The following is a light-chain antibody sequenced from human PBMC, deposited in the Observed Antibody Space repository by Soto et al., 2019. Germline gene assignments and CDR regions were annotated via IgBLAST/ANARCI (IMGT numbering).Light chain of an antibody. V-gene: IGKV1-9*01. J-gene: IGKJ4*01. CDR3: QQLDA. Sequence: DIQLTQSPSFLSASVGDRVTITCRASQGISSYLAWYQQKPGKAPKLLIYAASTLQSGVPSRFSGSGSGTEFTLINSSLQPEDFATYYCQQLDAFGGGPKVDIK. CDR1: QGISSY. CDR2: AAS.